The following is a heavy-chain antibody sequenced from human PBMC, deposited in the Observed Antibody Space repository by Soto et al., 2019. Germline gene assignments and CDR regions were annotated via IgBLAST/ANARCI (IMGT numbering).Heavy chain of an antibody. J-gene: IGHJ3*02. D-gene: IGHD2-15*01. CDR3: ARTRDIVVVVAATASDAFDI. Sequence: QVQLVQSGAEVKKPGSSVKVSCKASGGTFSSYAISWVRQAPGQGLEWMGGIIPIFGTANYAQKFQGRVTIHADESTSTDYMERSSLRSEDTAVYYCARTRDIVVVVAATASDAFDIWGQGTMVTVSS. V-gene: IGHV1-69*01. CDR2: IIPIFGTA. CDR1: GGTFSSYA.